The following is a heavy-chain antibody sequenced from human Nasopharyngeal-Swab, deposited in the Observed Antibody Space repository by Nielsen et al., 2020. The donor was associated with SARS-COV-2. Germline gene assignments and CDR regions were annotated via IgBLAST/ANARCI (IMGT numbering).Heavy chain of an antibody. J-gene: IGHJ4*02. Sequence: ASVKVSCKSSGYTFTGYYIHWLRQAPGQGLQWMGRINPDSGGTNSAQQFQGRVTMIRDTSISTAYMELSRLRSDDTAVYYCARGGNNWNDYWGQGTLVTVSS. CDR2: INPDSGGT. V-gene: IGHV1-2*06. CDR3: ARGGNNWNDY. CDR1: GYTFTGYY. D-gene: IGHD1-20*01.